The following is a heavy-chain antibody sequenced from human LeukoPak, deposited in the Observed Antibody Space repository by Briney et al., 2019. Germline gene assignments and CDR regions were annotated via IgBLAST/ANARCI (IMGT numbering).Heavy chain of an antibody. CDR2: ISGGGGST. V-gene: IGHV3-23*01. CDR1: GFTFSSYA. CDR3: AKDDGDYDLDYFDY. D-gene: IGHD4-17*01. J-gene: IGHJ4*02. Sequence: GGSLRLSSAASGFTFSSYAMSWVRQAPGKGLEWVSAISGGGGSTYYADSVKGRFTISRDNSKNTLYLQMNSLRAEDTAVYYCAKDDGDYDLDYFDYWGQGTLVTVSS.